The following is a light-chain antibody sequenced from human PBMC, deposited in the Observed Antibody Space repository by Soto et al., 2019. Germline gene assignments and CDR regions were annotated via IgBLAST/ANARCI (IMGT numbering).Light chain of an antibody. J-gene: IGLJ3*02. CDR3: LLSYRGARWV. CDR2: DTS. CDR1: TGAVTSGHY. Sequence: QAVVTQEPSLTVSPGGTVTLTCGSSTGAVTSGHYPFWFQQRPGQAPRTLIYDTSNKHSWTPARFSGSLLGGKAALTLSGAQPEDEADYYCLLSYRGARWVFGGGTKVTVL. V-gene: IGLV7-46*01.